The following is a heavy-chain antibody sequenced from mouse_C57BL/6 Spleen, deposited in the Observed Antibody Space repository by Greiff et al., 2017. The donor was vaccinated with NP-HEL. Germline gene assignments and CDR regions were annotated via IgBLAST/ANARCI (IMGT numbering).Heavy chain of an antibody. Sequence: QVTLKVSGPGILQPSQTLSLTCSFSGFSLSTFGMGVGWIRQPSGKGLEWLAHIWWDDDKYYNPALKSRLTISKDTSKNQVFLKIANVDTADTATYYCARIAHYYGSSHWYFDVWGTGTTVTVSS. J-gene: IGHJ1*03. CDR3: ARIAHYYGSSHWYFDV. CDR2: IWWDDDK. V-gene: IGHV8-8*01. D-gene: IGHD1-1*01. CDR1: GFSLSTFGMG.